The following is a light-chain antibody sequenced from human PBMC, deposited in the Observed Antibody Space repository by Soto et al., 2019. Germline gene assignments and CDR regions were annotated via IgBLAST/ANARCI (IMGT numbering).Light chain of an antibody. CDR1: RSIHNY. J-gene: IGKJ4*01. CDR2: AAS. V-gene: IGKV1-39*01. Sequence: DIQMTQSPSSLSASVGDRVTITCRASRSIHNYLNWYQQKPGKAPHLLIYAASSLQSGVTSRFSGSGSGTDFTLTISSLQPEDFATYYCQQSYNIPQALSFGGGTKVEIK. CDR3: QQSYNIPQALS.